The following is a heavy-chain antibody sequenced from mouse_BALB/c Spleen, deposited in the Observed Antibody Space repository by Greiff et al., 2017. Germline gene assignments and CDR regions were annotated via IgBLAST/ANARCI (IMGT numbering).Heavy chain of an antibody. V-gene: IGHV5-9-4*01. CDR2: ISSGGSYT. J-gene: IGHJ3*01. CDR1: GFTFSSYA. Sequence: DVQLVESGGGLVKPGGSLKLSCAASGFTFSSYAMSWVRQSPEKRLEWVAEISSGGSYTYYPDTVTGRFTISRDNAKNTLYLEMSSLRSEETAMYYCARENYGSSYVAYWGQGTLVTVSA. CDR3: ARENYGSSYVAY. D-gene: IGHD1-1*01.